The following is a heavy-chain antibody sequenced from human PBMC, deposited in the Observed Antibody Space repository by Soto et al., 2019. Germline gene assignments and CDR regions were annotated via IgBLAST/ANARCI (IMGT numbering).Heavy chain of an antibody. J-gene: IGHJ4*02. V-gene: IGHV1-3*01. Sequence: ASVKVSCKASGYSFTDYVIHWVRQAPGQRLEWMGWINAGNGNTKYLQKFQARVTITRDTSASTAYMELSSLRSEDTAVYYCARPTYYYDSSGPPAYWGQGTLVTVSS. CDR3: ARPTYYYDSSGPPAY. CDR1: GYSFTDYV. CDR2: INAGNGNT. D-gene: IGHD3-22*01.